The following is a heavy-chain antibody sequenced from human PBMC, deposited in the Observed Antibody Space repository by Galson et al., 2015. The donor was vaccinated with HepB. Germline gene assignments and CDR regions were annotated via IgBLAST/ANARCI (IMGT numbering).Heavy chain of an antibody. V-gene: IGHV1-69*13. D-gene: IGHD4-17*01. CDR3: ARGHYGDYGSYLHFYGLDV. Sequence: SVKVSCKASGGTFNYYSVTWVRQAPGQGLEWMGGIMPTVGSVNYAQKFQGRVTITADDSTTYMTLSSLRSEDTAVYYCARGHYGDYGSYLHFYGLDVWGQGTTVTVSS. J-gene: IGHJ6*02. CDR1: GGTFNYYS. CDR2: IMPTVGSV.